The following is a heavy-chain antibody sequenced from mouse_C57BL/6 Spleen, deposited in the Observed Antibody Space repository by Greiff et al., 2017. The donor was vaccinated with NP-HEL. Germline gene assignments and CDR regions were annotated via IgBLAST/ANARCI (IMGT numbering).Heavy chain of an antibody. CDR2: ISSGSSTI. V-gene: IGHV5-17*01. CDR3: ARGYDYVPYYFDY. Sequence: EVMLVESGGGLVKPGGSLKLSCAASGFTFSDYGMHWVRQAPEKGLEWVAYISSGSSTIYYADTVKGRFTISRDNAKNTLFLQMTSLRSEDTAMYYCARGYDYVPYYFDYWGQGTTLTVSS. CDR1: GFTFSDYG. J-gene: IGHJ2*01. D-gene: IGHD2-4*01.